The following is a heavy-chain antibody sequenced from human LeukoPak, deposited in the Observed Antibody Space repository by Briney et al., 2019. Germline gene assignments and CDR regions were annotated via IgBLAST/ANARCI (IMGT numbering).Heavy chain of an antibody. Sequence: GGSLRLSCAASGFTVSSYWMYWVRQAPGKGLVWVSLINGDGSSTTYADSVEGRFTISSDNAKNTLYLQMNSLRAEDTAVYYCARDRTLDYWGRGILVTVSS. CDR1: GFTVSSYW. V-gene: IGHV3-74*01. J-gene: IGHJ4*02. CDR2: INGDGSST. CDR3: ARDRTLDY.